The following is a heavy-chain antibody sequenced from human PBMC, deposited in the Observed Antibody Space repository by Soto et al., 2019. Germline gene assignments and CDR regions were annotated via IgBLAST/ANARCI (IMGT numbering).Heavy chain of an antibody. V-gene: IGHV1-2*04. Sequence: ASVKVSCKASGYTFTGYYMHWVRQAPGQGLEWMGWINPNSGGTNYAQKFQGWVTMTRDTSISTAYMELSRLRSDDTAVYYCARARIGYCSSTSCYPTYYFDYWGQGTLVTVSS. CDR1: GYTFTGYY. CDR2: INPNSGGT. J-gene: IGHJ4*02. D-gene: IGHD2-2*01. CDR3: ARARIGYCSSTSCYPTYYFDY.